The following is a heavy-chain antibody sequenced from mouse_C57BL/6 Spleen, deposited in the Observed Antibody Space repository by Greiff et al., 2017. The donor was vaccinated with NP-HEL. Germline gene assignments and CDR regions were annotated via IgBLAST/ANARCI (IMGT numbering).Heavy chain of an antibody. J-gene: IGHJ3*01. CDR2: IHPNSGST. CDR1: GYTFTSYW. D-gene: IGHD1-1*01. CDR3: ARWGTSVGGFAY. Sequence: QVQLQQPGAELVKPGASVKLSCKASGYTFTSYWMHWVKQRPGQGLEWIGMIHPNSGSTKYNEKFKSKATLTVDKSPRPAYLPRSRLTSEDSAVYYCARWGTSVGGFAYWGQGTLVTVSA. V-gene: IGHV1-64*01.